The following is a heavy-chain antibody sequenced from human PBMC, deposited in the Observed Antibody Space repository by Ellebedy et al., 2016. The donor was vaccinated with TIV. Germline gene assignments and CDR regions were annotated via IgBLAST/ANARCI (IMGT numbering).Heavy chain of an antibody. CDR1: RVSITDPTYY. D-gene: IGHD3-9*01. CDR2: IFHSGTT. Sequence: MPSETLSLTCTVSRVSITDPTYYWAWLRQPPGKGLDLLGTIFHSGTTYKSPALSSRGSMSVDTSRNQFSLDLKSVTAADTAGYYCARHLRYSDWRILDLWGPGILVAVSS. V-gene: IGHV4-39*01. CDR3: ARHLRYSDWRILDL. J-gene: IGHJ4*03.